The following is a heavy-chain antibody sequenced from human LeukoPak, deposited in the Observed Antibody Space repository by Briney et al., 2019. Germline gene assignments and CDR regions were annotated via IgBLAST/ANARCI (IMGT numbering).Heavy chain of an antibody. J-gene: IGHJ6*03. CDR1: GFSFSSYN. V-gene: IGHV3-21*01. Sequence: GGSLRLSCAASGFSFSSYNMNWVRQTPGKGLEWVSSITSSSTYTFYADSVKGRFTISRDNARNSLYLQMNSLRVEDTALYYCARDATTTVGWVYMDVWGKGTAVTIS. D-gene: IGHD4-11*01. CDR3: ARDATTTVGWVYMDV. CDR2: ITSSSTYT.